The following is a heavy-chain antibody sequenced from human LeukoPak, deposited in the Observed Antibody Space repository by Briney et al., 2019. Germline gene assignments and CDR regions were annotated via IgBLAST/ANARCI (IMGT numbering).Heavy chain of an antibody. V-gene: IGHV3-15*07. J-gene: IGHJ4*02. D-gene: IGHD3-22*01. CDR2: INSKTHGGTT. CDR3: TFKGYDY. CDR1: GFTFNDAW. Sequence: GGSLRLSCAASGFTFNDAWMNWVRQAPGKGLEWVGRINSKTHGGTTDYAAPVQGRFTISRDDSKNTLYLQMNSLKIEDTAVYYCTFKGYDYWGQGTLVTVSS.